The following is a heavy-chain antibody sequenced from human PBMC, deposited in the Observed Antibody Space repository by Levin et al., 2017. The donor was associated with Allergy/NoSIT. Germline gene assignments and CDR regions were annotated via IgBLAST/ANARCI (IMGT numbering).Heavy chain of an antibody. CDR2: ISDSGSTI. J-gene: IGHJ4*02. D-gene: IGHD3-10*01. Sequence: KRGESLKISCAASGFTFSDYYMSWIRQAPGKGLEWVSYISDSGSTIYYADSVKGRFTISRDNAKNSLYLQMNSLRAEDTAVYYGARDLGSYGSGTYFPSGYWGQGTLVTVSS. CDR3: ARDLGSYGSGTYFPSGY. V-gene: IGHV3-11*01. CDR1: GFTFSDYY.